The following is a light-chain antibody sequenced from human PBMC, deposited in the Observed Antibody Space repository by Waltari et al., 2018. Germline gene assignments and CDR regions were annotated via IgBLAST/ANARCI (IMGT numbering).Light chain of an antibody. CDR2: QDN. CDR1: KLGDKY. V-gene: IGLV3-1*01. J-gene: IGLJ3*02. Sequence: SFELIQPPSESVSPGQTASVSCSGEKLGDKYVYWYQQKPGQSPMLVLFQDNKRPSGLPGRFSGSKSGNTATLTSSETQAIDEADYYCQAWDSNVAVFGRGTKVTVL. CDR3: QAWDSNVAV.